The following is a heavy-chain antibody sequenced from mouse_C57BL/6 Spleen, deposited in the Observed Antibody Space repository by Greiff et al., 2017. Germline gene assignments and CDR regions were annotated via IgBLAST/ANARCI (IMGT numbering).Heavy chain of an antibody. D-gene: IGHD1-1*01. Sequence: QVQLKQPGAELVKPGASVKLSCKASGYTFTSYWMHWVKQRPGQGLEWIGMIHPNSGSTNYNEKFKSKATLTVDKSSSTAYMQLSSLTSEDSAVYYCASDPHYYGSSYHDYWGQGTTLTVSS. CDR1: GYTFTSYW. CDR3: ASDPHYYGSSYHDY. CDR2: IHPNSGST. V-gene: IGHV1-64*01. J-gene: IGHJ2*01.